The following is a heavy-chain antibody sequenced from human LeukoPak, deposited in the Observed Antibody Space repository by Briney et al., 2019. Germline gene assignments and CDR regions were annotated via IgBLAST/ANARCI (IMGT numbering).Heavy chain of an antibody. CDR2: IKQDGGEK. J-gene: IGHJ4*02. Sequence: GGSLRLSCVASGFAFSSYWMSWVRQAPGKGLEWVANIKQDGGEKYYVDSVKGRFTISRDDAKNSLFLQMNSLRVGDTAVYYCARLGGSYYTYWGQGTLVTVSS. D-gene: IGHD1-26*01. CDR3: ARLGGSYYTY. CDR1: GFAFSSYW. V-gene: IGHV3-7*01.